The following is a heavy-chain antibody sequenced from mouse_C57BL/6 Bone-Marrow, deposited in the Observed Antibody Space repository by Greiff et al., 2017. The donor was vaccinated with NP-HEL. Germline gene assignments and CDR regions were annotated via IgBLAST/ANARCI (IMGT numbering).Heavy chain of an antibody. CDR3: ARYYYGNYGDWYFDV. V-gene: IGHV1-82*01. D-gene: IGHD2-1*01. CDR2: IYPGDGDT. Sequence: VKLMESGPELVKPGASVKISCKASGYAFSSSWMNWVKQRPGKGLEWIGRIYPGDGDTNYNGTFKGKATLTADKSSSTAYMQLSSLTSEDSAVYFCARYYYGNYGDWYFDVWGTGTTVTVSS. J-gene: IGHJ1*03. CDR1: GYAFSSSW.